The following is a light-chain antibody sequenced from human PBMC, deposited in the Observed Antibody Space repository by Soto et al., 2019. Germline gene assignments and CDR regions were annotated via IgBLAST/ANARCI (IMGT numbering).Light chain of an antibody. CDR1: QSISNF. V-gene: IGKV1-39*01. J-gene: IGKJ1*01. CDR3: QRTYSAPPWT. Sequence: DIQLTQSPSSLSASVGDRINITCRASQSISNFLNWYQQKSGEAPKLLIFAASSLQSGAPPRFSGSGSGTDFSLVVSSLQPEDFATYYCQRTYSAPPWTFGQGTKVEI. CDR2: AAS.